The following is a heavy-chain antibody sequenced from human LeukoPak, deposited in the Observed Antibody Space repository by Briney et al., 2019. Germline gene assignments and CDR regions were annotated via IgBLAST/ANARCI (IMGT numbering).Heavy chain of an antibody. V-gene: IGHV4-59*01. Sequence: SETLSLTCAVYGGSSSGSYWSWIRQPPRKGLEWIGYIYHTGSTSYSPSLKSRVTISADTSQNQFSLKLSSVTATDTAVYYCASRKLGNDYWGQGTLVTVSS. J-gene: IGHJ4*02. D-gene: IGHD7-27*01. CDR3: ASRKLGNDY. CDR1: GGSSSGSY. CDR2: IYHTGST.